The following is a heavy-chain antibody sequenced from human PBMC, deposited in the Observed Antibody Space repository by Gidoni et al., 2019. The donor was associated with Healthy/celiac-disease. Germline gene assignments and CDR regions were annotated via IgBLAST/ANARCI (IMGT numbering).Heavy chain of an antibody. CDR2: INPNSGGT. J-gene: IGHJ4*02. CDR1: GYTSTGYY. CDR3: ARTFTIFGVAPIYYFDY. Sequence: QVQLVQSGAEVKKTGASVKVSCKASGYTSTGYYMHWVRQAPGQGLEWMGRINPNSGGTNYAQKFQGRVTMTRDTSISTAYMELSRLRSDDTAVYSCARTFTIFGVAPIYYFDYWGQGTLVTVSS. D-gene: IGHD3-3*01. V-gene: IGHV1-2*02.